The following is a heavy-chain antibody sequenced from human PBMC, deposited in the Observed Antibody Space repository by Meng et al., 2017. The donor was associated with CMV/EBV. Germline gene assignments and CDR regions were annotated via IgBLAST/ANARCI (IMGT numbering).Heavy chain of an antibody. D-gene: IGHD3/OR15-3a*01. CDR3: ASRTRTHAFDI. CDR2: IYPGDSDT. V-gene: IGHV5-51*01. J-gene: IGHJ3*02. Sequence: KVSCKGSGYSFTSYWIGWVCQMPGKGLEWMGIIYPGDSDTRYSPSFQGQVTISADKSISTAYLQWSSLKASDTAMYYCASRTRTHAFDIWGQGTMVTVSS. CDR1: GYSFTSYW.